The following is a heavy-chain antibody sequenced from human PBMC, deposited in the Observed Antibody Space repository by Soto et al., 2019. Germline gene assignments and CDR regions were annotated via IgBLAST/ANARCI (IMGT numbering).Heavy chain of an antibody. J-gene: IGHJ4*02. D-gene: IGHD3-22*01. CDR1: GGSISSGGYY. CDR3: ARGGVGITMIVVAMDFDY. CDR2: IYYSGST. V-gene: IGHV4-31*03. Sequence: QVQLQESGPGLVKPSQTLSLTCTVSGGSISSGGYYWSWIRQHPGKGLEWIGYIYYSGSTYYNPCLKSRVTISVDTFKNQFSLKQSSVTAADTAVYYCARGGVGITMIVVAMDFDYWGQGTLVTVSS.